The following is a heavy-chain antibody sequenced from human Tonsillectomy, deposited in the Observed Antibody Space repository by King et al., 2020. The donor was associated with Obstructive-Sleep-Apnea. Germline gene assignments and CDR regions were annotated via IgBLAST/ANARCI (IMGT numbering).Heavy chain of an antibody. CDR2: INPSGGST. V-gene: IGHV1-46*01. Sequence: QLVQSGAEVKKPGASVKLSCKASGYTFTSYHMYWVRQAPGQGLEWMGIINPSGGSTTYAQKFQGRVTMTRDTSTSTVYMELSTLRPEDTAVYCARGGLADLAGGYSYYGIDVWGQGTTVTVSS. J-gene: IGHJ6*02. CDR1: GYTFTSYH. D-gene: IGHD2-15*01. CDR3: ARGGLADLAGGYSYYGIDV.